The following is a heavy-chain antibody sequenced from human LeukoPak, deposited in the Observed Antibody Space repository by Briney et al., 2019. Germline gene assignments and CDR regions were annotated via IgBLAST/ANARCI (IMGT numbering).Heavy chain of an antibody. Sequence: PGGSLRLSCAASGFTFSDYYISWICQAPGKGLEWVSYISGSGSTIYYADSVKGRFTISRDNSKNTLYLQMNSLRAEDTAVYYCAKPAQRGSYSSGWFDYWGQGTLVTVSS. V-gene: IGHV3-11*04. J-gene: IGHJ4*02. CDR2: ISGSGSTI. CDR1: GFTFSDYY. D-gene: IGHD6-19*01. CDR3: AKPAQRGSYSSGWFDY.